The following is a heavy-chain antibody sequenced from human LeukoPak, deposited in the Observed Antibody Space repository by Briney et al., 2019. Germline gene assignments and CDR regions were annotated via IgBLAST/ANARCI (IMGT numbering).Heavy chain of an antibody. D-gene: IGHD3-10*01. CDR3: ARVQYYYGSGSYNWFDP. V-gene: IGHV4-4*07. CDR2: IYTSGST. CDR1: GGSISSYY. Sequence: PSETLSLTCTVSGGSISSYYWSWIRQPAGKGLEWIGRIYTSGSTNYNPSLKSRVTISVDTSKNQFSLKLSSVTAADTAVYYCARVQYYYGSGSYNWFDPWGQGTLVTVSS. J-gene: IGHJ5*02.